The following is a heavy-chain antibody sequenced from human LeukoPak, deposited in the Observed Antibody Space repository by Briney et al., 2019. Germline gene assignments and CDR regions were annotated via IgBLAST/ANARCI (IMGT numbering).Heavy chain of an antibody. CDR1: GYTFISYA. CDR3: ARARVGQDYSKNELDC. J-gene: IGHJ4*02. D-gene: IGHD4-11*01. V-gene: IGHV1-3*01. CDR2: INAGNGNT. Sequence: GASVKVSCKASGYTFISYAMHWVRQAPGQRLEWMGGINAGNGNTKYSQKFQGRVSISRDTSASTAYMELSSLRSEDTAVYYCARARVGQDYSKNELDCWGQGTQVTVSS.